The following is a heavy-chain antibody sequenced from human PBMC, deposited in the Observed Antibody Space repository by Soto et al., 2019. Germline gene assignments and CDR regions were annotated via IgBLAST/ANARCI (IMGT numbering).Heavy chain of an antibody. Sequence: QVQLQESGPGLVKPSETLSLSCTVSSGSNSGYYWSWIRQPPGKGLEWIGSIYSSGTTYYNPSLKSRVTMSVDTSKIQFSLNLSSVTAADTAVYYCARQASYDFWDGRFYYNYYMDVWGKGTPVTVSS. CDR1: SGSNSGYY. J-gene: IGHJ6*03. D-gene: IGHD3-3*01. V-gene: IGHV4-59*08. CDR3: ARQASYDFWDGRFYYNYYMDV. CDR2: IYSSGTT.